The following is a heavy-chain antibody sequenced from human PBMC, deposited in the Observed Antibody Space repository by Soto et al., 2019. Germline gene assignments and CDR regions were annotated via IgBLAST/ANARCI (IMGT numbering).Heavy chain of an antibody. D-gene: IGHD3-22*01. Sequence: GGSLRLSCAASGFTFSNYGMHWVRQAPGKGLEWVAVIWYDGSNKYYADSVKGRFTISRDNSKNTLYLQMNSLRAEDTAVYYCAKDSSRITMIAGSHLFQHWGQGTLVTVSS. CDR3: AKDSSRITMIAGSHLFQH. CDR1: GFTFSNYG. J-gene: IGHJ1*01. V-gene: IGHV3-30*02. CDR2: IWYDGSNK.